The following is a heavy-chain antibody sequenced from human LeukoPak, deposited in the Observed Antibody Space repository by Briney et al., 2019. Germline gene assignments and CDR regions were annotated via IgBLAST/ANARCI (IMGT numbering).Heavy chain of an antibody. Sequence: SVKVSCKASGDTFSSYAISWVRQAPGQGLEWMGRIIPIFGTANYAQKFQGRVTITTDESTSTAYMELSSLRSEDTAVYYCARGSEVDEVFDYWGQGTLVTVSS. CDR3: ARGSEVDEVFDY. V-gene: IGHV1-69*05. CDR1: GDTFSSYA. J-gene: IGHJ4*02. D-gene: IGHD5-12*01. CDR2: IIPIFGTA.